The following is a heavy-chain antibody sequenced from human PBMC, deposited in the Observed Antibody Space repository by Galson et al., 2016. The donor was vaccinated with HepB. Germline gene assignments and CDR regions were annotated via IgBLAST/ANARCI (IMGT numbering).Heavy chain of an antibody. CDR1: GFTFRTYS. V-gene: IGHV3-48*02. CDR3: ARDSATVSPEIRAYFAY. CDR2: ISSSGNTI. Sequence: SLRLSCATSGFTFRTYSMNWVRQAPGKGLEWLSYISSSGNTIYYADSVKGRLTISRDNAKNSLHLQMDSLRDEDTAVYYCARDSATVSPEIRAYFAYWGQGTLVTVSS. J-gene: IGHJ4*02. D-gene: IGHD4-11*01.